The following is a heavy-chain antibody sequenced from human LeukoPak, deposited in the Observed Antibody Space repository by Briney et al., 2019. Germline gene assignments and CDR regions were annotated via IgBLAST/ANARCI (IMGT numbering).Heavy chain of an antibody. CDR1: GFTFSSYG. Sequence: GGSLRLSCAASGFTFSSYGMHWVRQAPGKGLEWVAVIWYDGSNKYYADSVKGRFTISRDNSKNTLYLQMNSLRAEDTAVYYCARTYYYDSRGYFPLPPGYWGQGTLVTVSS. D-gene: IGHD3-22*01. CDR3: ARTYYYDSRGYFPLPPGY. J-gene: IGHJ4*02. V-gene: IGHV3-33*01. CDR2: IWYDGSNK.